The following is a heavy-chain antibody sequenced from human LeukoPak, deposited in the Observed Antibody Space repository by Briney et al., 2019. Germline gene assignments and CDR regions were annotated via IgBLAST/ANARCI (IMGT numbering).Heavy chain of an antibody. CDR1: GGSIPTKNFY. V-gene: IGHV4-39*01. Sequence: SETLSLTFTVSGGSIPTKNFYWGWIRQPPGKGLEWIGSVIYSGSTYYNPSLKSRVTISVDTSKNQFSLKLSSVTAADTAVYYCARLRGNSQLRFPPGEVQVEDYYYYMDVWGKGTTVTVSS. D-gene: IGHD3-3*01. J-gene: IGHJ6*03. CDR3: ARLRGNSQLRFPPGEVQVEDYYYYMDV. CDR2: VIYSGST.